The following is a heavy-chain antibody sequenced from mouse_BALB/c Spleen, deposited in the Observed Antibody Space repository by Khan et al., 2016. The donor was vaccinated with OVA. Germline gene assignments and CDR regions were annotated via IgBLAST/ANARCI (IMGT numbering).Heavy chain of an antibody. CDR2: INPSTDYT. J-gene: IGHJ3*01. CDR3: VNHGSSSAWFTY. D-gene: IGHD1-1*01. CDR1: GYTFTSYW. Sequence: QVRLQQSGAELAKLGASVKMSCKASGYTFTSYWMHWVKQRPGQGLEWIGYINPSTDYTEYNQKFKDKATLTVDKSSSTAYMQLTSLTSEDSAVYYCVNHGSSSAWFTYWGQGTLVTVSA. V-gene: IGHV1-7*01.